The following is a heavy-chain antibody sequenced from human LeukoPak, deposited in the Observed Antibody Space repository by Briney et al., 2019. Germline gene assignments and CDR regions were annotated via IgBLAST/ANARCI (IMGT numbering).Heavy chain of an antibody. Sequence: GGSLRLSCAASGFTFSSYGMHWVRQAPGKGLEWVAFIRYDGSNKYYADSVKGRFTIPRDNSKNTLYLQMNSLRAEDTAVYYCAKTPYDYGDYMDYWGQGTLVTVSS. V-gene: IGHV3-30*02. J-gene: IGHJ4*02. CDR2: IRYDGSNK. CDR1: GFTFSSYG. CDR3: AKTPYDYGDYMDY. D-gene: IGHD4-17*01.